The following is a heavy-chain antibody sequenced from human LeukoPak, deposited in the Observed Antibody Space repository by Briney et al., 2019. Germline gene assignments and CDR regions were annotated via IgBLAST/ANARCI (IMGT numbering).Heavy chain of an antibody. J-gene: IGHJ5*02. CDR3: ATDHSMADTAWWFNP. D-gene: IGHD5-24*01. V-gene: IGHV1-46*01. CDR2: INPSGTGT. CDR1: GYTITNNW. Sequence: ASVKVSCKASGYTITNNWVHWVRQAPGQGLEWMGVINPSGTGTSYGQKFQGRITMSRDTSTSTVYMELSSLRSEDTAFYYCATDHSMADTAWWFNPWGQGTLVTVSS.